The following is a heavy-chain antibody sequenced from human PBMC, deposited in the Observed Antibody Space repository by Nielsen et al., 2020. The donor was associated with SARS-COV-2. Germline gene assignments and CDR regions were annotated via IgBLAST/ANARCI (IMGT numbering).Heavy chain of an antibody. CDR3: ARNTVVTPLLGWIDY. Sequence: GESLKISCAASGFTFNNYAMSWVRQAPGKGLEWVSGITGSGDNTYYADSVKGRFTISRDNSKNTLYLQMNSLRAEDTAVYYCARNTVVTPLLGWIDYWGQGTLVTVSS. D-gene: IGHD4-23*01. V-gene: IGHV3-23*01. CDR2: ITGSGDNT. CDR1: GFTFNNYA. J-gene: IGHJ4*02.